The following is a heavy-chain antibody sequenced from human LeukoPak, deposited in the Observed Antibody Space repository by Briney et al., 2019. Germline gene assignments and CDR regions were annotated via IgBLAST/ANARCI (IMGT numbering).Heavy chain of an antibody. Sequence: PGGSLRLSCAASGFTFSSYAMRWVRQAPGKGLEWVAVISYDGSNKYYADSVKGRFTISRDNSKNTLYLQMNSLRAEDTAVYYCAKDRIGAFDYWGQGTLVTVSS. J-gene: IGHJ4*02. CDR2: ISYDGSNK. V-gene: IGHV3-30-3*01. CDR1: GFTFSSYA. D-gene: IGHD1-26*01. CDR3: AKDRIGAFDY.